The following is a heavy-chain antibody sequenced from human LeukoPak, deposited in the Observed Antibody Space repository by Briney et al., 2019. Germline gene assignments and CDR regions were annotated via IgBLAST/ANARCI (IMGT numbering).Heavy chain of an antibody. CDR1: GYSISSGYY. CDR2: IYHSGST. J-gene: IGHJ3*02. CDR3: ARASLLEWLFLGDAFDI. Sequence: SETLSLTCAVSGYSISSGYYWGWIRQPPGKGLEWIGSIYHSGSTYYNPSLKSRVTISVDTSKNQFSLKLSSVTAADTAVYYCARASLLEWLFLGDAFDIWGQGTMVTVSS. V-gene: IGHV4-38-2*01. D-gene: IGHD3-3*01.